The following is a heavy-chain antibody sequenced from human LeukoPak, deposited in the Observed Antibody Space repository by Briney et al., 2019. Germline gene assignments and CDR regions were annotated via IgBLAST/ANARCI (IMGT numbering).Heavy chain of an antibody. Sequence: SETLSLTCTVSGGSISSSYSWGWIRQPPGKGLEWIGSIYHSGSTYYNPSLKSRVTISVDTSKNQFSLKLSSVTAADTAVYYCAREGIGRGPDYYYYYMDVWGKGTTVTISS. J-gene: IGHJ6*03. CDR2: IYHSGST. V-gene: IGHV4-38-2*02. D-gene: IGHD1-26*01. CDR1: GGSISSSYS. CDR3: AREGIGRGPDYYYYYMDV.